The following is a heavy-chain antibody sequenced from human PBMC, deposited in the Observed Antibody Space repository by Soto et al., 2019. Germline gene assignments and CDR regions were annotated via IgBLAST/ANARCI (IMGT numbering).Heavy chain of an antibody. Sequence: QVQLQESGPGLVKPSGTLSLTCAVSGGSISSSNWWSWVRQPPGKGMEWIGEIYHSGSTNYNQSLKRRVTISVDKSKNQLSLKLSSVTAEDTDVYYCARGYDRGLRPSYHGMDVWGQGTTVTVSS. CDR3: ARGYDRGLRPSYHGMDV. CDR1: GGSISSSNW. D-gene: IGHD3-22*01. V-gene: IGHV4-4*02. J-gene: IGHJ6*02. CDR2: IYHSGST.